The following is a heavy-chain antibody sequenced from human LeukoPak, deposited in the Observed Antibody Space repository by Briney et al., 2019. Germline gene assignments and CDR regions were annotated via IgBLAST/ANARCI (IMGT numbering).Heavy chain of an antibody. CDR3: ALYYYDSSGYSNWFDP. CDR2: IYYSGSS. Sequence: SETLSLTCAVSGGSISSSSYYWGWIRQPPGKGLEWIGKIYYSGSSYYNPSLKSRVTISVDTSKNQFSLKLSSVTAADTAVYYCALYYYDSSGYSNWFDPWGQGILVTVSS. D-gene: IGHD3-22*01. CDR1: GGSISSSSYY. V-gene: IGHV4-39*01. J-gene: IGHJ5*02.